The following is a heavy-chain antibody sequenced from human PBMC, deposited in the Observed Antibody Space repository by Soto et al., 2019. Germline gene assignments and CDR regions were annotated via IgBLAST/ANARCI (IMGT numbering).Heavy chain of an antibody. V-gene: IGHV2-5*02. Sequence: QITLKESGPTLVKPTQTLTLTCTFSGFSLTTSGVGVGWIRQPPGKALEWLALIYWDDDKRYSPSLKSRLTITKDTSKNQVVLTMINMDPVATGTYYCAHRRAIFGVVYGMDVWGQGTTVTVSS. J-gene: IGHJ6*02. CDR1: GFSLTTSGVG. CDR3: AHRRAIFGVVYGMDV. CDR2: IYWDDDK. D-gene: IGHD3-3*01.